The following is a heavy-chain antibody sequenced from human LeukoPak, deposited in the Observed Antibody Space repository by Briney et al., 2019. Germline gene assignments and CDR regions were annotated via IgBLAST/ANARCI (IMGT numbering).Heavy chain of an antibody. CDR1: GGTFSSYA. CDR2: IVPILGIA. V-gene: IGHV1-69*04. J-gene: IGHJ4*02. CDR3: AGLNYYDSSGKTGNVDY. Sequence: SVKVSCKASGGTFSSYAISWVRQAPGQGLEWMGRIVPILGIANYAQKFQGRVTITADKSTSTAYMELSSLRSEDTAVYYCAGLNYYDSSGKTGNVDYWGQGTLVTVSS. D-gene: IGHD3-22*01.